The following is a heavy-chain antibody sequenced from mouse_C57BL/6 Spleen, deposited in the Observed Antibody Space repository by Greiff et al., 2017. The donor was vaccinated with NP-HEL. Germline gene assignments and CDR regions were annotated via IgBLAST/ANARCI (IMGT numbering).Heavy chain of an antibody. J-gene: IGHJ2*01. Sequence: QVQLQQSGPGLVQPSQSLSITCTVSGFSLTSYGVHWVRQSPGKGLEWLGVIWSGGSTDYNAAFISTLSISKDNSKSQVFFKMNSLQADDTAIYYCATNYYGSSYFDYWGQGTTLTVSS. D-gene: IGHD1-1*01. V-gene: IGHV2-2*01. CDR3: ATNYYGSSYFDY. CDR2: IWSGGST. CDR1: GFSLTSYG.